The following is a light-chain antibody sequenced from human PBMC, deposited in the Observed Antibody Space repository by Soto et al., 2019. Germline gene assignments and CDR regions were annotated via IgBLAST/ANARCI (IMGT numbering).Light chain of an antibody. CDR1: SGHSSYA. CDR3: QTWGTGSWV. V-gene: IGLV4-69*01. Sequence: QLVLTQSPSASASLGASVKLTCTLSSGHSSYAIAWHQQQPEKGPRYLMKLNSDGSHSKGYGIPDRFSGSSSGAERYLTISRLQSEDEADYYCQTWGTGSWVFGGGTKLTVL. J-gene: IGLJ3*02. CDR2: LNSDGSH.